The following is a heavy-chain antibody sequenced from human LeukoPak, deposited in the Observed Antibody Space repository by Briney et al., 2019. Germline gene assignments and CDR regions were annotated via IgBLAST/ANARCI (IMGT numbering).Heavy chain of an antibody. CDR1: GDSSSSGGYY. CDR3: ARGDVLFGESARPGFDY. Sequence: SETLSLTCTVSGDSSSSGGYYWSWIRQHPGKGLEWIGYSYYSGSTYYNPSLKSRVTISVDTSKNQFSLKLSSVTAADTAVYYCARGDVLFGESARPGFDYWGQGTLVTVSS. V-gene: IGHV4-31*03. CDR2: SYYSGST. D-gene: IGHD3-10*02. J-gene: IGHJ4*02.